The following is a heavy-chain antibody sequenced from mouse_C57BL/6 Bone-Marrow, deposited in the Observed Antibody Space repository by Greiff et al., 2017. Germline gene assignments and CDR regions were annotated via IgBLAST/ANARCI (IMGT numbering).Heavy chain of an antibody. CDR1: GFNIKDDY. J-gene: IGHJ2*01. Sequence: VQLQQSGAELVRPGASVKLSCTASGFNIKDDYIHWVKQRPEQGLEWIGCIDPEIGDTEYASKFQGKATITSDTSSNTAYLQLSSLTSEDTAVYYCSSFDDDYFDFWGRGTPLTVAS. CDR2: IDPEIGDT. D-gene: IGHD2-3*01. CDR3: SSFDDDYFDF. V-gene: IGHV14-4*01.